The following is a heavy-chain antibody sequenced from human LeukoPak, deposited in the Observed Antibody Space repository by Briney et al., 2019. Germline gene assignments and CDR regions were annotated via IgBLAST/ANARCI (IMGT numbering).Heavy chain of an antibody. Sequence: ASVKVSCKTSGFNFITYTMHWVRQAPGQRLEWMGWINAANGNTQYSQKFQGRVTITRDTSVGTAFMELTSLRSEDTAVYYCARSPPRNGDLSALRWFDPWGQGTLVTVSS. J-gene: IGHJ5*02. CDR2: INAANGNT. CDR1: GFNFITYT. V-gene: IGHV1-3*01. CDR3: ARSPPRNGDLSALRWFDP. D-gene: IGHD4-17*01.